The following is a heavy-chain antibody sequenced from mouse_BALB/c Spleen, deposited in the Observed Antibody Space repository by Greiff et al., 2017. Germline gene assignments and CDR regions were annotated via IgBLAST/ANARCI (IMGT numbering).Heavy chain of an antibody. V-gene: IGHV5-9-4*01. CDR1: GFTFSSYA. CDR2: ISSGGSYT. D-gene: IGHD1-1*02. J-gene: IGHJ4*01. CDR3: ARDVGNYAMDY. Sequence: EVQLVESGGGLVKPGGSLKLSCAASGFTFSSYAMSWVRQAPEKRLEWVAEISSGGSYTYYPDTVTGRFTISRDNAKNTLYLEMSSLRSEDTAMYCCARDVGNYAMDYWGQGTSVTVSS.